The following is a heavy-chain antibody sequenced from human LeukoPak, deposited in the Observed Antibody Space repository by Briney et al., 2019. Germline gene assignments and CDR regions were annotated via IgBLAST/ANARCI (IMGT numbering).Heavy chain of an antibody. CDR1: GITFSSYS. CDR3: ARSGPPAGRPDAFDI. D-gene: IGHD2-2*01. V-gene: IGHV4-39*07. CDR2: IYYSGKT. J-gene: IGHJ3*02. Sequence: PGGSLRLSCAASGITFSSYSMNWVRQAPGKGLECIGTIYYSGKTYYNPSLNSRVTISIHTSKNQFSLKLSSVTAADRAVYYCARSGPPAGRPDAFDIWGQGTMATVSS.